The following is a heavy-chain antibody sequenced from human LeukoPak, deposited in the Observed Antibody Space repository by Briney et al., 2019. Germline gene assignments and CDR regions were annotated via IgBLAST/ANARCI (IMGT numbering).Heavy chain of an antibody. CDR1: GFTFSSYS. CDR3: AKDHRVGQLLLLP. V-gene: IGHV3-23*01. CDR2: ISGGGGST. D-gene: IGHD2-15*01. Sequence: GGSLRLSCAASGFTFSSYSMTWVRQAPGMGLEWVSTISGGGGSTYYADSVKGRFTISRDNSKNTLYLQMDNLRAEDTAVYYCAKDHRVGQLLLLPWGQGTLVTVSS. J-gene: IGHJ5*02.